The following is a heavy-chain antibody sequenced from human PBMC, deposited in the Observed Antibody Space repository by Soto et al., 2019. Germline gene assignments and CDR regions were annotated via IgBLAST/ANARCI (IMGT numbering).Heavy chain of an antibody. CDR2: ISSSSSTI. V-gene: IGHV3-48*02. CDR1: GFTFSSYS. D-gene: IGHD6-13*01. J-gene: IGHJ6*02. Sequence: GESLKISCVASGFTFSSYSMNWVRQAPGKGLEWVSYISSSSSTIYYADSVKGRFTISRDNAKNSLYLQMNSLRDEDTAVYYCARDGGQLVRDYGMDVWGQGTTVTVSS. CDR3: ARDGGQLVRDYGMDV.